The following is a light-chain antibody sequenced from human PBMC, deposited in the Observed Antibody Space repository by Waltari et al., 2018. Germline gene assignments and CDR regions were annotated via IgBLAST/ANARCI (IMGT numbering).Light chain of an antibody. CDR3: MQALDTPLT. J-gene: IGKJ3*01. Sequence: DIVMTQSPLSLPVTPGEPASISCKSSQSLLYTTGYTYLDWYLQKPGQSPQLLIYLGSYRASGVPDRFSGSGSGTDFTLKISRMEADDVGVYFCMQALDTPLTFGPGTKVDF. CDR2: LGS. CDR1: QSLLYTTGYTY. V-gene: IGKV2-28*01.